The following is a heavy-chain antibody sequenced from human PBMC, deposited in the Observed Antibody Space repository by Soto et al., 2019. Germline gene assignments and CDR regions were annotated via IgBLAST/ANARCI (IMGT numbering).Heavy chain of an antibody. V-gene: IGHV3-66*01. Sequence: EVQLVESGGGLVQPGGSLRLSCAASGFTVSSFYMTWVRQAPGKGLQWVAVISSGGSTYYADSVKGRLTISRDNSKNTLYLEMNSLRAEDTDVYYCARDTFRGAYDFLHGGPGTLVPVSS. D-gene: IGHD3-3*01. CDR3: ARDTFRGAYDFLH. CDR2: ISSGGST. J-gene: IGHJ4*01. CDR1: GFTVSSFY.